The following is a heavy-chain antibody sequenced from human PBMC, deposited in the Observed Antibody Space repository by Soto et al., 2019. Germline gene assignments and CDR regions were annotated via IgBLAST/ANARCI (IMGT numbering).Heavy chain of an antibody. Sequence: ASVKVSCTTSGYTFTNHGINWVRQAPVQGLEWMGWINPYNANTNSAQKLQGRVTMTTDTSTSTAYMDLRSLTSDDTAVYYCARDRIAGIWGDAFDIWGQGTMVTVSS. CDR1: GYTFTNHG. CDR2: INPYNANT. D-gene: IGHD3-16*01. CDR3: ARDRIAGIWGDAFDI. V-gene: IGHV1-18*04. J-gene: IGHJ3*02.